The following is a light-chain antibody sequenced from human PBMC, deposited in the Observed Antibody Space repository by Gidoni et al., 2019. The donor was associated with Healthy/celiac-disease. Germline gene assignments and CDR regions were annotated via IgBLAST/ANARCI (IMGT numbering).Light chain of an antibody. Sequence: HSALTQPASVSVSPGQSLTISCPGTSSDVGGYNYVSWYQRHPGKAPKLMIYEVSNRPSGVSNRFSGSKSGNTAPLTISGLQAEDEADYYCSSYTSSSTLYVFGTGTKVTVL. CDR2: EVS. CDR1: SSDVGGYNY. CDR3: SSYTSSSTLYV. V-gene: IGLV2-14*01. J-gene: IGLJ1*01.